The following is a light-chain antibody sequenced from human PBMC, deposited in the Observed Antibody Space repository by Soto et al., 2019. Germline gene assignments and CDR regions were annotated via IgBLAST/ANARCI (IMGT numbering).Light chain of an antibody. CDR1: QTVTSNY. J-gene: IGKJ5*01. CDR3: QQYGSLPIT. CDR2: GAS. Sequence: EIVLTQSPGTLSLSPGERATLSCGASQTVTSNYLAWYQQKPGQAPRLLIFGASIRVTGIPDRFIGSGSGTDFTLTISRLETEDFAVFYCQQYGSLPITFGQGTRLEIK. V-gene: IGKV3-20*01.